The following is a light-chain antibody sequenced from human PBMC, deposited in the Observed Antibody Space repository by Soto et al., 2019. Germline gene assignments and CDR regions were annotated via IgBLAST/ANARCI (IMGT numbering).Light chain of an antibody. CDR3: SSYTTSNTRQIV. CDR1: SRDVGGYNY. V-gene: IGLV2-14*03. Sequence: QSVLTQPASVSGSPRQSITTSCTGTSRDVGGYNYVSWYQHHPGKAPKLMIYDVSNRPSGVSNRFSGSKSGNTASLTISGLQPEDEADYYCSSYTTSNTRQIVFGTGTKVTVL. CDR2: DVS. J-gene: IGLJ1*01.